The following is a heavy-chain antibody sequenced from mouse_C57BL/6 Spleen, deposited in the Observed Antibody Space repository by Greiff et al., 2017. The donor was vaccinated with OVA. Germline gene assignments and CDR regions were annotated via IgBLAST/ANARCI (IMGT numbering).Heavy chain of an antibody. J-gene: IGHJ2*01. CDR2: ISNGGGST. V-gene: IGHV5-12*01. CDR1: GFTFSDYY. D-gene: IGHD2-4*01. CDR3: ARRSYDYDGGGYFDY. Sequence: EVKLVESGGGLVQPGGSLKLSCAASGFTFSDYYMYWVRQTPEKRLEWVAYISNGGGSTFSPDTVKGRFPISRRHAKNTLYLQMSRLKSEDTAMYYCARRSYDYDGGGYFDYWGQGTTLTVS.